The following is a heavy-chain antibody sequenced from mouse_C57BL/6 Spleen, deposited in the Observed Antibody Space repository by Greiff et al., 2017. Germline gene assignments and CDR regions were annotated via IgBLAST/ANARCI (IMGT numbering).Heavy chain of an antibody. D-gene: IGHD6-5*01. J-gene: IGHJ4*01. CDR3: ARPYAGYAMDY. CDR1: GFTFSDYG. CDR2: ISSGSSTI. V-gene: IGHV5-17*01. Sequence: EVKLVESGGDLVKPGGSLKLSCAASGFTFSDYGMHWVRQAPEKGLEWVAYISSGSSTIYYADTVKGRFTISRDNAKNTLFLQMTSLRSEDTAMYYCARPYAGYAMDYWGQGTSVTVSS.